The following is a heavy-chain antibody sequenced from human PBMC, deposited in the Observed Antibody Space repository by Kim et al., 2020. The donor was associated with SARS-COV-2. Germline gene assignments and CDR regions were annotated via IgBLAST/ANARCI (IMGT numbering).Heavy chain of an antibody. V-gene: IGHV3-48*03. CDR3: ARDRINYDFWSGYYRYYYYGMDV. D-gene: IGHD3-3*01. CDR1: GFTFSSYE. CDR2: ISSSGSTI. J-gene: IGHJ6*02. Sequence: GGSLRLSCAASGFTFSSYEMNWVRQAPGKGLEWVSYISSSGSTIYYADSVKGRFTISRDNAKNSLYLQMNSLRAEDTAVYYCARDRINYDFWSGYYRYYYYGMDVWGQGTTVTVSS.